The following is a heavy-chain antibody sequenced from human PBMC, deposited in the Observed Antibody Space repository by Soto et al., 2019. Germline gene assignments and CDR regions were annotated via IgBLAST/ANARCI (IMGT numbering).Heavy chain of an antibody. CDR1: GGSISSYY. Sequence: SETLSLTCTVSGGSISSYYWSWIRQPPGKGLEWIGSIYYSGSTYYNPSLKSRVTISVDTSKNQFSLKLSSVTAADTAVYYCARHFTYSGSYIDFDYWGQGTLVTVS. D-gene: IGHD1-26*01. V-gene: IGHV4-59*08. J-gene: IGHJ4*02. CDR3: ARHFTYSGSYIDFDY. CDR2: IYYSGST.